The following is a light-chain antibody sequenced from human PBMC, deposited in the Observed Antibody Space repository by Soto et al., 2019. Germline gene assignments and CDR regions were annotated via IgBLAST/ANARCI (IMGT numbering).Light chain of an antibody. CDR1: SSDVGGYNY. CDR2: DVS. CDR3: SSYTTSNTRQIV. V-gene: IGLV2-14*01. Sequence: QSVLTQPASVSGSPGQWITISCTGTSSDVGGYNYVSWYQQHPGKAPKLMIYDVSNRPSGVSNRFSGSKSGNTASLTISGLQAEDEADYYCSSYTTSNTRQIVFGTGTKVTVL. J-gene: IGLJ1*01.